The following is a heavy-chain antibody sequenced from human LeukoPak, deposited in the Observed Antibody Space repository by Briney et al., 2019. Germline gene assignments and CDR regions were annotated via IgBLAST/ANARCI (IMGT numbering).Heavy chain of an antibody. D-gene: IGHD3/OR15-3a*01. CDR2: ISPSGDIP. CDR3: ARDRDWGAFDA. CDR1: GFTFNKHG. V-gene: IGHV3-23*01. J-gene: IGHJ5*02. Sequence: GGSLRLSCAASGFTFNKHGINWVRQAPGKGLEWVSGISPSGDIPYYADSVKGRFTISRDNSRNTLSLQMNSLRAEDTALYYCARDRDWGAFDAWGQGTLVTVSS.